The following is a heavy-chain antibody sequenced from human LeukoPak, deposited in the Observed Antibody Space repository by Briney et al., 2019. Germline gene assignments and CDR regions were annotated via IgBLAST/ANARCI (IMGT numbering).Heavy chain of an antibody. CDR3: AREVLLWFGEPDIYYYYGMDV. Sequence: GASVKVSCKASGYTFTSYAMNWVRQAPGQGLEWMGWINTNTGNPTYAQGFTGRFVFSLDTSVSTAYLQISSLKAEDTAVYYCAREVLLWFGEPDIYYYYGMDVWGQGTTVTVSS. V-gene: IGHV7-4-1*02. D-gene: IGHD3-10*01. J-gene: IGHJ6*02. CDR1: GYTFTSYA. CDR2: INTNTGNP.